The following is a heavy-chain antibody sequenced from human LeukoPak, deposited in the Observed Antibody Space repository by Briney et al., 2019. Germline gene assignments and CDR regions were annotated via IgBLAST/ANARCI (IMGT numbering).Heavy chain of an antibody. V-gene: IGHV4-38-2*02. CDR1: GYSISSGYY. D-gene: IGHD1-26*01. CDR2: IYHSGST. Sequence: SETLSLTCTVSGYSISSGYYWAWIRQPPGKGLEWIGSIYHSGSTYYNPSLKSRVTITVDTSKNQFSLKLSSVTAADTAVYYCARDGIVGASDYWGQGTLVTVSS. CDR3: ARDGIVGASDY. J-gene: IGHJ4*02.